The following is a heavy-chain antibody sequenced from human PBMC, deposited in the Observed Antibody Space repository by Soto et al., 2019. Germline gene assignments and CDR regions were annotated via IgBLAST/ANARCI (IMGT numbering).Heavy chain of an antibody. V-gene: IGHV3-48*03. CDR2: ISSSGSTI. CDR1: GFTFSSYE. CDR3: ARVSSYGSNWFDP. Sequence: GSLRLSCAASGFTFSSYEMNWVRQAPGKGLEWVSYISSSGSTIYYADSVKGRFTISRDSAKNSLYLQMNSLRAEDTAVYYCARVSSYGSNWFDPWGQGTLVTVSS. D-gene: IGHD5-18*01. J-gene: IGHJ5*02.